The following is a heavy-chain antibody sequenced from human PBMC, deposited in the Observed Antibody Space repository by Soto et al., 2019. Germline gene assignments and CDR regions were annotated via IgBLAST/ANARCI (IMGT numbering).Heavy chain of an antibody. CDR2: IRSNAYGGTT. CDR1: GFSFGDYA. CDR3: SSPISRHGDHEVGY. D-gene: IGHD4-17*01. V-gene: IGHV3-49*04. J-gene: IGHJ4*01. Sequence: EVQLVESGGGLVQPGRSLRLSCTASGFSFGDYAMSWVRQAPGKGLEWIGFIRSNAYGGTTEYAASVKGRFTISRVDSRRITYLQMNSLKTEDTAMYYCSSPISRHGDHEVGYWGHGTLVTVSS.